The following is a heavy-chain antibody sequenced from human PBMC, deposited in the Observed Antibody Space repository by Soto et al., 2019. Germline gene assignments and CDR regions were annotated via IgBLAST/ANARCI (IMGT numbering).Heavy chain of an antibody. CDR1: GFTFSSYG. D-gene: IGHD3-22*01. Sequence: PGGSLRLSCAASGFTFSSYGMHWVRQAPGKGLEWVAVISYDGSNKYYADSVKGRFTISRDNSKNTLYLQMNSLRAEDTAVYYCAKDSYYYDSSGYYLGTYYYYYGMDVWGQGTTVTVSS. CDR2: ISYDGSNK. V-gene: IGHV3-30*18. J-gene: IGHJ6*02. CDR3: AKDSYYYDSSGYYLGTYYYYYGMDV.